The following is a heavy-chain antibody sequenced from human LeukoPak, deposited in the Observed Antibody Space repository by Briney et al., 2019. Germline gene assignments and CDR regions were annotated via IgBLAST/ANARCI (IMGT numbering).Heavy chain of an antibody. CDR2: ISWNSGSI. CDR3: AKDIVKAARDYYYYYMDV. CDR1: GFTFDDYA. D-gene: IGHD6-6*01. Sequence: PGGSLRLSCAASGFTFDDYAMHWVRQAPGKGLEWVSGISWNSGSIGYADSVKGRFTISRDNAKNSLYLQMNSLRAEDTALYYCAKDIVKAARDYYYYYMDVWGKGTTVTVSS. J-gene: IGHJ6*03. V-gene: IGHV3-9*01.